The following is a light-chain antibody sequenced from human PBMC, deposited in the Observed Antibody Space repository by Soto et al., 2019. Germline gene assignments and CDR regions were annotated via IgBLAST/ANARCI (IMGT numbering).Light chain of an antibody. CDR1: SSDVGGYNY. J-gene: IGLJ1*01. V-gene: IGLV2-14*03. CDR3: SSYTSSGTRV. CDR2: DFN. Sequence: QPASVSGSPGQSITISCTGTSSDVGGYNYVSWYQQHPGKAPKLMIYDFNSRPSGVSNRFSGSKSGNTASLTISGLQAEDEADYYCSSYTSSGTRVFGAGTKLTVL.